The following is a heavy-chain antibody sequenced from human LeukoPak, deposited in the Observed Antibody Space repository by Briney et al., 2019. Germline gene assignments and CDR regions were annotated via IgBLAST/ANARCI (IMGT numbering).Heavy chain of an antibody. CDR3: ARAREESTGNYDAFDI. CDR2: IKPDSGDT. CDR1: GYTFTGHH. Sequence: GASMKVSCKASGYTFTGHHMHWVRQAPGQELEWMGWIKPDSGDTNYAQRFHGRVTMTRDKSVTTAYMELSRVRYDDTAVYYCARAREESTGNYDAFDIWGQGTMVTVSS. D-gene: IGHD1-1*01. V-gene: IGHV1-2*02. J-gene: IGHJ3*02.